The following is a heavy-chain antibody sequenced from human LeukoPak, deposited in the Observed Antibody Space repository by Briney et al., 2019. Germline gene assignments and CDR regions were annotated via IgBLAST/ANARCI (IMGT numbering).Heavy chain of an antibody. J-gene: IGHJ4*02. D-gene: IGHD4-17*01. CDR2: INSDGSST. V-gene: IGHV3-74*01. CDR1: GFTFSSDW. CDR3: SRGDDYGDYVRD. Sequence: GGSLRLSCAASGFTFSSDWMHWVRQAQGKGLVWVSRINSDGSSTSYADSVKGRFTISRDNAKNTLYLDMNSLRAEDTAVYYCSRGDDYGDYVRDWGQGTPVTVSS.